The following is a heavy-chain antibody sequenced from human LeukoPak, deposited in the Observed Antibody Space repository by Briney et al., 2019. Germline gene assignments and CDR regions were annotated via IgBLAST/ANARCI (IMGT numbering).Heavy chain of an antibody. Sequence: GGSLRLSCAASGFTFSSYGMHWVRQAPGKGLEWVAFIRYDGSNKYYADSVKGRFTISRDNSKNTLYLQMNSLRAEDTAVYYCANVGADCSSTSCRRGQGTLVTVSS. D-gene: IGHD2-2*01. CDR1: GFTFSSYG. CDR2: IRYDGSNK. V-gene: IGHV3-30*02. CDR3: ANVGADCSSTSCR. J-gene: IGHJ4*02.